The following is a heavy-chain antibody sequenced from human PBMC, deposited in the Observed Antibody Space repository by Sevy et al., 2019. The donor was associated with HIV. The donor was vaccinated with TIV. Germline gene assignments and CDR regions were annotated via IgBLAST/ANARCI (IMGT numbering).Heavy chain of an antibody. CDR3: AEEELSGVY. CDR2: ISGSGGST. Sequence: GGSLRLSCAASEFIFISYAMSWVRQAPGKGLEWVSSISGSGGSTYYADSVKGRFTVSRDNSKNMLYLQMNSLRAEDTAVYDCAEEELSGVYWGQGTLVTVSS. V-gene: IGHV3-23*01. CDR1: EFIFISYA. D-gene: IGHD1-7*01. J-gene: IGHJ4*02.